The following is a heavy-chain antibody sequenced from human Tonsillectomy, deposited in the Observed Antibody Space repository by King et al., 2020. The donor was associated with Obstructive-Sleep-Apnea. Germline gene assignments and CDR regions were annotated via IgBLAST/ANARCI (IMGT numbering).Heavy chain of an antibody. Sequence: QLQESGPGLVKPSETLSLTCTVSVGSISSSNYYWGWIRQPPGKGLEWIGSIYYSGSTYYNPSLKSRVTISVDTSKNQFSLKVGAVTAADTAVYYCARGGDGGYVGARSASDYWGQGTRVTVAS. CDR3: ARGGDGGYVGARSASDY. D-gene: IGHD5-12*01. J-gene: IGHJ4*02. CDR2: IYYSGST. CDR1: VGSISSSNYY. V-gene: IGHV4-39*07.